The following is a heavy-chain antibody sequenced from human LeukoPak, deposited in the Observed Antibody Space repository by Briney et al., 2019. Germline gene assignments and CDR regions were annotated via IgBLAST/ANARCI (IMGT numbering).Heavy chain of an antibody. V-gene: IGHV1-46*01. CDR3: ARQLELHPDY. CDR1: GYTFTSYY. J-gene: IGHJ4*02. D-gene: IGHD1-7*01. Sequence: GASVRVSCKASGYTFTSYYMHWVRQAPGQGLEWMGIINPSGGSTSYAQKFQGRVTMTRDTSTSTVYMELSRLTSDDTAVYYCARQLELHPDYWGQGTLVTVSS. CDR2: INPSGGST.